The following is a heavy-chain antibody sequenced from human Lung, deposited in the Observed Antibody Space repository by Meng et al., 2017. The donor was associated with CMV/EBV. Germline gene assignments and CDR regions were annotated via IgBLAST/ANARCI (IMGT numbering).Heavy chain of an antibody. Sequence: SXXVSXKASGDTFRSHAISWVRQAPGQGLEWMGGIIPILGIATYAQKFRGRVAIAADKSTTTAYMELSRLRSEDTAVYFCARALYYYDSSGYYPYFDYWXQGTLVTVSS. D-gene: IGHD3-22*01. V-gene: IGHV1-69*10. CDR3: ARALYYYDSSGYYPYFDY. J-gene: IGHJ4*02. CDR1: GDTFRSHA. CDR2: IIPILGIA.